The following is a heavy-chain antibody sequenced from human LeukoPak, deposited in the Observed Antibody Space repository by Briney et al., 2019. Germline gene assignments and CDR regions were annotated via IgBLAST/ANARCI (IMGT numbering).Heavy chain of an antibody. J-gene: IGHJ4*02. Sequence: SETLSPTCAVYGVSLSGYYWSWIRQPPGKGLEWIGEINHSGSTNYNPSLKSRVTISVDTSKNQLSLKLSSMTAADTAVYYCARQWLVSPLFDYWGQGTLVTVSS. CDR1: GVSLSGYY. V-gene: IGHV4-34*01. CDR2: INHSGST. D-gene: IGHD6-19*01. CDR3: ARQWLVSPLFDY.